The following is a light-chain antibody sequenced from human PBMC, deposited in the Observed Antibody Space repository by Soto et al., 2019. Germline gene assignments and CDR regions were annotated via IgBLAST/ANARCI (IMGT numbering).Light chain of an antibody. V-gene: IGKV1-5*03. CDR1: QSISSW. CDR2: KAS. Sequence: EIQVTQSPSTLCASVGDRVTITFRASQSISSWLAWYQQKPGKAPKLLIYKASSLESGVPSRFSGSGSGTEFTLTISSLQPDDFAAYYCQQSNSYSTFGQGTKVDIK. CDR3: QQSNSYST. J-gene: IGKJ1*01.